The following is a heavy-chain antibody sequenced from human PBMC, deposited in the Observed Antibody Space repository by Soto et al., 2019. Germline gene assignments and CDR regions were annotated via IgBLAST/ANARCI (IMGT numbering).Heavy chain of an antibody. D-gene: IGHD6-13*01. V-gene: IGHV4-34*01. CDR3: ASIAAAGIVRY. J-gene: IGHJ4*02. CDR2: INHSGST. CDR1: GGSFSGYY. Sequence: QVQLQQWGAGLLKPSETLSLTCAVYGGSFSGYYWSWIRQPPGKGLEWIGEINHSGSTNYNPSLKSRVTISVDTSKNQFSLKLSSVTAADTAVYYCASIAAAGIVRYWGQGTLVTVSS.